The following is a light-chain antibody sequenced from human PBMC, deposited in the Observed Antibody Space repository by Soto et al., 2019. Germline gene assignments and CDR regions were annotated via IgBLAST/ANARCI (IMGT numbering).Light chain of an antibody. CDR1: QSVSGN. CDR2: AAS. CDR3: QQYNNWPPIT. J-gene: IGKJ3*01. V-gene: IGKV3-15*01. Sequence: EIVMTQSPATLSVSPGERATLSCRASQSVSGNLAWYQQKPGQAPRLLIFAASTRATGIPARFSGSGSGTEFTLTISSLQSEDFAVYYCQQYNNWPPITFGPGTRVDIK.